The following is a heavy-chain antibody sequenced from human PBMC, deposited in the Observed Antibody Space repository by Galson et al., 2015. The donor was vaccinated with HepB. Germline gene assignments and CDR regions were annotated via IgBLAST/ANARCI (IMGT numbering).Heavy chain of an antibody. Sequence: SLRLSCAASGFTFSSYSMNWVRQAPGKGLEWVSSISSSSSYIYYADSVKGRFTISRDNAKNSLYLQMNSLRSEDTAVYYCARDGLGGIVVVPDNYYGMDVWGQGTTVTVSS. V-gene: IGHV3-21*04. J-gene: IGHJ6*02. CDR1: GFTFSSYS. D-gene: IGHD2-2*01. CDR3: ARDGLGGIVVVPDNYYGMDV. CDR2: ISSSSSYI.